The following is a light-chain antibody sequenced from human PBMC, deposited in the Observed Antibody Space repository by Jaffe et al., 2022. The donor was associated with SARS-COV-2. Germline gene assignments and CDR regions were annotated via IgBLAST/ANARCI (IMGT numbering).Light chain of an antibody. CDR3: QTWGYGVVV. V-gene: IGLV4-69*01. Sequence: QPVLTQSPSASASLGASVKLTCTLSSGHSDYAVAWHQQQPEKGPRYLMKLNGDGTNTKGDGIPDRFSGSSSGAERYLSISSLQSDDEADYYCQTWGYGVVVFGGGTKVTVL. CDR2: LNGDGTN. CDR1: SGHSDYA. J-gene: IGLJ2*01.